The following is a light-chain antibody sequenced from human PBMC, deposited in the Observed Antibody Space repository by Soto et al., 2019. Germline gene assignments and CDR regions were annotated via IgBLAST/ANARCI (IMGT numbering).Light chain of an antibody. CDR1: SSDVVGYNY. Sequence: QSLLNQPASVSGSPGPSITISCPGTSSDVVGYNYVSWYQHHPGKAPQLMIFDVSNRPSGVSNRFSGSKSGNTASLTISGLQPEDEADYYCSSYTTSNTRQIVFGTGTKVTVL. J-gene: IGLJ1*01. CDR2: DVS. CDR3: SSYTTSNTRQIV. V-gene: IGLV2-14*03.